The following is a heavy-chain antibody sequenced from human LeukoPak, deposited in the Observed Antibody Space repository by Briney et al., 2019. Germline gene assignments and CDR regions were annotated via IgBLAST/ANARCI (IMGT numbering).Heavy chain of an antibody. V-gene: IGHV3-30*03. CDR1: GFTFTICG. CDR3: ARDRPDTAYYYMDV. J-gene: IGHJ6*03. D-gene: IGHD5-18*01. Sequence: GGSLRLSCIASGFTFTICGLHWVRQAPGKGLEWVAVISSDGNNESYSDSVKGRFTISRDNARNTVYLQMDTLRPEDTAVYYCARDRPDTAYYYMDVWGKGTTVTVSS. CDR2: ISSDGNNE.